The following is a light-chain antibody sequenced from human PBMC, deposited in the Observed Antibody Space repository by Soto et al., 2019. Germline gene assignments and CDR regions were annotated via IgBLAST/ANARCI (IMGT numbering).Light chain of an antibody. J-gene: IGKJ4*01. CDR3: QQFSSYPLT. CDR2: DAS. CDR1: QTVRNNY. V-gene: IGKV3-20*01. Sequence: EFVLTQSPGTLSLSPGERATLSCRASQTVRNNYLAWYQQKPGQAPRLLIYDASSRATGITDRFSGGGSATDFPLTISRLEPEDFAVYYCQQFSSYPLTFGGGTKVDIK.